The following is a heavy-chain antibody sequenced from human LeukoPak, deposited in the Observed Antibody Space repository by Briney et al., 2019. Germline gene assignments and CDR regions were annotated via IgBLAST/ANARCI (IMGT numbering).Heavy chain of an antibody. CDR3: ARGGFGFAY. CDR1: GFTFSGHW. Sequence: GGSLRLSCAASGFTFSGHWMSWVRKSPGKGLEWVANIKEDESEKYYVDSVKGRFTISRDNAKNSLYLEMNSLRAEDTAVYYCARGGFGFAYWGQGTPVIVSS. CDR2: IKEDESEK. V-gene: IGHV3-7*01. D-gene: IGHD3-16*01. J-gene: IGHJ4*02.